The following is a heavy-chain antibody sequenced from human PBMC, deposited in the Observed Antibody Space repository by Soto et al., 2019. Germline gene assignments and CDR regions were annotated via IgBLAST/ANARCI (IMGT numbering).Heavy chain of an antibody. CDR3: ARDRASSWEGPS. J-gene: IGHJ4*01. V-gene: IGHV3-23*01. D-gene: IGHD6-13*01. CDR2: ISGRGGRT. CDR1: GFTFSSHA. Sequence: GGSLRLSCGASGFTFSSHAMHWVRPPPGKGLEWVSAISGRGGRTYYADSVQGRFTISGDTSKNTLYLQTSSLRAEDTAVYYCARDRASSWEGPSWGLGTQVTVSS.